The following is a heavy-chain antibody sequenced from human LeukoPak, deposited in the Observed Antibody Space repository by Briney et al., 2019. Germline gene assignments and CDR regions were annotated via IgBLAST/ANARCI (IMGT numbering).Heavy chain of an antibody. J-gene: IGHJ4*02. CDR1: GYTFTSYY. V-gene: IGHV1-46*01. CDR3: ARAMATVTTSEADY. Sequence: ASAKVSCKASGYTFTSYYMHWVRQAPGQGLEWMGIINPSGGSTSYAQRFQGRVTMTRDTSTSTVYIELSSLRSEDTAVYYCARAMATVTTSEADYWGQGTLVTVSS. CDR2: INPSGGST. D-gene: IGHD4-17*01.